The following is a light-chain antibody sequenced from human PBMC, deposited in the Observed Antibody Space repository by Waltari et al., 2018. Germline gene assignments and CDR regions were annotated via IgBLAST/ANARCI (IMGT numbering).Light chain of an antibody. CDR3: QTGGHGTWV. J-gene: IGLJ3*02. CDR1: SGHRSHI. Sequence: HLVVTQSPSASASLGASVTLTCTLRSGHRSHILPWHQQQPAKGPRYLMKVNSDGSHSKGDEIPDRFSGSSSGAERYLTISSLQSEDEADYYCQTGGHGTWVFGGGTKLTVL. V-gene: IGLV4-69*01. CDR2: VNSDGSH.